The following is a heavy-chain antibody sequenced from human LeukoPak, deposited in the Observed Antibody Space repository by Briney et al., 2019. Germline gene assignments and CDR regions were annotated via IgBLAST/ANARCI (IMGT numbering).Heavy chain of an antibody. CDR2: INHNGNVN. V-gene: IGHV3-7*03. Sequence: GGSLRLSCAASGFTFSSYWMNWARQAPGKGLECVASINHNGNVNYYVDSVKGRFTISRDNAKNSLYLQMSNLRAEDTAVYFWARGGCLDVWGQGATVTVSS. CDR1: GFTFSSYW. J-gene: IGHJ6*02. D-gene: IGHD3-16*01. CDR3: ARGGCLDV.